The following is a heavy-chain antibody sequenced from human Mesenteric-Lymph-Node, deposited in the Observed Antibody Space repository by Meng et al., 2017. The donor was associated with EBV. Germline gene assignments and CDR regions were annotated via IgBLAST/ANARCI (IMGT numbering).Heavy chain of an antibody. J-gene: IGHJ5*02. CDR2: ISSSSSYI. V-gene: IGHV3-21*01. CDR1: GFTFSSYS. Sequence: EVQLVESGGXXXXXGXSLXLSCAASGFTFSSYSMNWVRQAPGKGLEWVSSISSSSSYIYYADSVKGRFTISRDNAKNSLYLQMNSLRAEDTAMYYCASQPDIVVVPAANYNWFDPWGQGTLVTVSS. D-gene: IGHD2-2*01. CDR3: ASQPDIVVVPAANYNWFDP.